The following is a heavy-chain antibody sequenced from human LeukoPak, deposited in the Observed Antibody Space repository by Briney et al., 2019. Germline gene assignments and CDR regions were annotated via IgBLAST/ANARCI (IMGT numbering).Heavy chain of an antibody. CDR3: AREVTSGSYYDY. Sequence: SETLSLTCTVSGGSISSDYWSWLRQPAGKGLEWLGYIYYSVSTNYNPSLKSRVTISVDTSKNQFSLKLSSVTAADTAVYYCAREVTSGSYYDYWGQGTLVTVSS. D-gene: IGHD1-26*01. CDR1: GGSISSDY. J-gene: IGHJ4*02. CDR2: IYYSVST. V-gene: IGHV4-59*01.